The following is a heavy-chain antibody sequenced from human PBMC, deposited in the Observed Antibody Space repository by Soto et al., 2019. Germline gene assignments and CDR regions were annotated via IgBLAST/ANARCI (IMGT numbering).Heavy chain of an antibody. CDR2: INAGNGNT. J-gene: IGHJ4*02. CDR3: ARDEVLAATYDY. Sequence: QVQLVQSGAEVKKPGASVKVSCKASGYTFTSYAMHWVRQAPGQRLEWMGWINAGNGNTKYSQKFQGRVTITRDTSASTAYMELSSLRSEDTAVYYCARDEVLAATYDYWGQGTLVTVSS. V-gene: IGHV1-3*01. D-gene: IGHD2-15*01. CDR1: GYTFTSYA.